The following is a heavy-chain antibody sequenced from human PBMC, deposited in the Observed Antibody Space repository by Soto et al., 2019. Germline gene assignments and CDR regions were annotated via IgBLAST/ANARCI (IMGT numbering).Heavy chain of an antibody. CDR1: GGTINSGGYY. CDR3: ARVISRDDPFDY. V-gene: IGHV4-31*02. D-gene: IGHD3-16*02. CDR2: IYYSGST. J-gene: IGHJ4*02. Sequence: SETTSITRTVSGGTINSGGYYWSWIHQHPGKGLEWIGYIYYSGSTYYNPSLKSRVTISVDTSKNQFSLKLSSVTAADTAVYYCARVISRDDPFDYWGQGTLVTVSS.